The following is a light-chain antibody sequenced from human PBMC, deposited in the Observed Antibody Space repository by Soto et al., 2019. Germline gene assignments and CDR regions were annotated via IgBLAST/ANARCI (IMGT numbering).Light chain of an antibody. J-gene: IGKJ1*01. CDR1: QSVSSD. Sequence: EIVITPSPATVSVSPGERATLSCRASQSVSSDLAWYHQKPGQAPRLLIYGASTRATGIPARFSGSGSGTEFTLTINSMQSEDLAVYYCQQYNNWPRTFGQGPKGEIK. CDR2: GAS. V-gene: IGKV3-15*01. CDR3: QQYNNWPRT.